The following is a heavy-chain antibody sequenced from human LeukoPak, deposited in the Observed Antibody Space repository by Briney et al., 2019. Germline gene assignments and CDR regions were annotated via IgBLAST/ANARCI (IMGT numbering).Heavy chain of an antibody. CDR3: ARVRDSSSWYGGFDY. CDR1: GFTFSSYG. J-gene: IGHJ4*02. V-gene: IGHV3-33*01. D-gene: IGHD6-13*01. CDR2: IWYDGSNK. Sequence: GGSLRLSCAASGFTFSSYGMHWVRQAPGKGLEWVAVIWYDGSNKYYAYSVKGRFTISRDNSKNTLYLQMNILIAEDTAVYYCARVRDSSSWYGGFDYWGQGTLVTVSS.